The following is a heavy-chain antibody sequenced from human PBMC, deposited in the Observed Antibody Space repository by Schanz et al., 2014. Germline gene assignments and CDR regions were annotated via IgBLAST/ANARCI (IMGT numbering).Heavy chain of an antibody. V-gene: IGHV3-48*01. CDR1: GFGFSSYS. CDR2: ISGSSRTI. J-gene: IGHJ4*02. CDR3: ARDLPRTFLFDY. Sequence: EVQLVQSGGGLVQPGGSLRLSCAASGFGFSSYSMNWVRQAPGKGLEWVSYISGSSRTIYYADSMKGRFTVSRDNAENSVFLQMDSLRAEDTAVYYCARDLPRTFLFDYWGQGTLVTVSS.